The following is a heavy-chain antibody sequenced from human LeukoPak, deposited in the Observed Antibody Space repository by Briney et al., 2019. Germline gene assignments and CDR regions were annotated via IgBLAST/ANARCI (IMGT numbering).Heavy chain of an antibody. CDR3: ARQDTVANWFDP. Sequence: SETLSLTCTVSGGSISSSSYYWGWIRQPPGKGLEWIGSIYYSGSTYYNPSLKSRVTISVDTSKNQFSLKLSSVTAADTAVYYRARQDTVANWFDPWGQGTLVTVSS. CDR2: IYYSGST. J-gene: IGHJ5*02. D-gene: IGHD5-18*01. CDR1: GGSISSSSYY. V-gene: IGHV4-39*01.